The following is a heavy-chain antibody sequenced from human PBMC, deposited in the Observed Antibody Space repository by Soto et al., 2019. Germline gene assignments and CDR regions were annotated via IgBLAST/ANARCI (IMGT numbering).Heavy chain of an antibody. D-gene: IGHD3-3*01. CDR2: ISGSGGST. Sequence: PGGSLRLSCAASGFTFSSYAMSWVRQAPGKGLEWVSAISGSGGSTYYADSVKGRFTISRDNSKNTLYLQMNSLRAEDTAVYYCAKGDPPVLRFLEWPKLVVDVWGKGTTVTVSS. CDR3: AKGDPPVLRFLEWPKLVVDV. V-gene: IGHV3-23*01. J-gene: IGHJ6*04. CDR1: GFTFSSYA.